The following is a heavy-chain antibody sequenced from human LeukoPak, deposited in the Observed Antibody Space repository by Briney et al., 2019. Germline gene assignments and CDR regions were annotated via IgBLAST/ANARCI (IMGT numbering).Heavy chain of an antibody. D-gene: IGHD7-27*01. Sequence: PGGPLRLSCAASGFSFNMFPMHWVRQAPGKGLECVAVISYDGNNKYYADSMNGRFTISRDNSKNTLFLQMNSLRTEDTAIYHCARGGNWGYFDYWGQGTLVTVSS. CDR3: ARGGNWGYFDY. CDR2: ISYDGNNK. V-gene: IGHV3-30*04. J-gene: IGHJ4*02. CDR1: GFSFNMFP.